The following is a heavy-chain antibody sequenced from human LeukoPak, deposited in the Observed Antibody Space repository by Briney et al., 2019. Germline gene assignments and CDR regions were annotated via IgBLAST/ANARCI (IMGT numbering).Heavy chain of an antibody. D-gene: IGHD6-19*01. CDR3: VRVPRGYGGWYSDY. CDR1: GYTFTSYG. J-gene: IGHJ4*02. Sequence: ASVKVSCKASGYTFTSYGISWVRQAPGQGLEWMGWISAYNGNTNYAQKLQGRVTMTTDTSTSTAYMELRSLRSDDTAVYCCVRVPRGYGGWYSDYWGQGTLVTVSS. CDR2: ISAYNGNT. V-gene: IGHV1-18*01.